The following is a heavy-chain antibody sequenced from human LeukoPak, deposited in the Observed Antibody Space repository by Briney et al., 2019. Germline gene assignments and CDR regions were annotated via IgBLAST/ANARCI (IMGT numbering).Heavy chain of an antibody. CDR1: GYTFTSYG. CDR2: ISAYNGNT. D-gene: IGHD6-19*01. J-gene: IGHJ4*02. CDR3: ARDGYSSGWYEVDY. V-gene: IGHV1-18*01. Sequence: ASVKVSCKASGYTFTSYGISWVRQAPGQGLEWMGWISAYNGNTNYAQKLQGRVTMSTDTSTSTAYMELRSLRSDDTAVYYCARDGYSSGWYEVDYWGQGTLVTVSS.